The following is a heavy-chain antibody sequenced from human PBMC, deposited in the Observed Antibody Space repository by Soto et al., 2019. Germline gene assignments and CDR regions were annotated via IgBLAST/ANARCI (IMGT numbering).Heavy chain of an antibody. V-gene: IGHV3-33*01. CDR3: ASSRIWDCSGIFRLPDNWFDP. CDR2: IWYDGSNK. J-gene: IGHJ5*02. D-gene: IGHD3-10*02. CDR1: GFTFSSYG. Sequence: GGSLRLSCAASGFTFSSYGMHWVRQAPGKGLEWVAVIWYDGSNKYYADSVKGRFTISRDNSKNTLYLQMNSLRAEDTAVYYCASSRIWDCSGIFRLPDNWFDPWGQGTLVTVSS.